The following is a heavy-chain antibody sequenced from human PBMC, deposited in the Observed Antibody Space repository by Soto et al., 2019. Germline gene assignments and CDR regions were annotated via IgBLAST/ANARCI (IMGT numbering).Heavy chain of an antibody. CDR1: GFTFSSYS. D-gene: IGHD2-15*01. Sequence: PGGSLRLSCAASGFTFSSYSMNWVRQAPGKGLEWVSYISSSSSTIYYADSVKGRFTISRDNAKNSPYLQMNSLRDEDTAVYYCASRDCSGGSCYFNWFDTWGQGTMVTVSS. CDR3: ASRDCSGGSCYFNWFDT. V-gene: IGHV3-48*02. CDR2: ISSSSSTI. J-gene: IGHJ5*02.